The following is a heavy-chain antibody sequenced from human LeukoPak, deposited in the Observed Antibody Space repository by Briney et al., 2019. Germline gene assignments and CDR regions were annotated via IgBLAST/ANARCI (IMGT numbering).Heavy chain of an antibody. CDR2: IIPIFGTA. J-gene: IGHJ6*03. CDR1: GGTFSSYA. Sequence: SVKVSCRASGGTFSSYAISWVRQAPGQGLEWMGGIIPIFGTANYAQKFQGRVTITTDESTSTAYMELSSLRSEDTAVYYCARDPGVVPYSHMDVWGKGTTVTVSS. V-gene: IGHV1-69*05. D-gene: IGHD3-3*01. CDR3: ARDPGVVPYSHMDV.